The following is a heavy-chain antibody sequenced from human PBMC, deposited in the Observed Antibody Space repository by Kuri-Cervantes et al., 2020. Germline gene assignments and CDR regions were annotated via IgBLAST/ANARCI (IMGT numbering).Heavy chain of an antibody. D-gene: IGHD6-19*01. CDR3: ARDTYSSGWYFSGY. Sequence: ASVKVSCKASGYTFTSYDISWVRQAPGQGLEWMGWISAYNGNTNYAQKLQGRVTMTTDTSTSTAYMELRSLRSDDTAVYYCARDTYSSGWYFSGYWGQGTLVTVSS. CDR1: GYTFTSYD. J-gene: IGHJ4*02. V-gene: IGHV1-18*01. CDR2: ISAYNGNT.